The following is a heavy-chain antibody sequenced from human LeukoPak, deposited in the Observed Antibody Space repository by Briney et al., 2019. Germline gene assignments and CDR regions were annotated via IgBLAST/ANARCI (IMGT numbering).Heavy chain of an antibody. CDR2: IIPIFGTA. CDR3: ARAKITGTTVFYMVV. Sequence: SVKVSCKASGGTFISYAISWVRQPRGQGLEWMRGIIPIFGTANYDQQFQGRVTITTEESTSTAYMEMSRLRSEDTAVYYCARAKITGTTVFYMVVWGKGTTVTVSS. D-gene: IGHD1-7*01. V-gene: IGHV1-69*05. CDR1: GGTFISYA. J-gene: IGHJ6*03.